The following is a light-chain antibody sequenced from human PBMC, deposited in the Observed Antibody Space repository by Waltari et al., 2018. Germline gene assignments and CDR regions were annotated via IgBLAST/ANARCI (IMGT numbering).Light chain of an antibody. CDR3: AAWDVSLSGPV. CDR2: GKK. J-gene: IGLJ3*02. CDR1: SSNIGSNY. V-gene: IGLV1-47*01. Sequence: QSVLTQPPAASGTPGQRVTISCSGSSSNIGSNYVYWYQQLPGTAPKLCVYGKKLRPSGVPGRFSGSKSGTSASLAISGLRSEDDADYYCAAWDVSLSGPVFGGGTKLTVL.